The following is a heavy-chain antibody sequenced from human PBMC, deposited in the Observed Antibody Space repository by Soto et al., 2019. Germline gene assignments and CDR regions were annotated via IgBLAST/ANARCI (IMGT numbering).Heavy chain of an antibody. D-gene: IGHD2-2*01. V-gene: IGHV1-69*13. CDR1: GGTFSSYA. CDR3: ARKGYCSSTSCYTHWFDP. Sequence: GASVKVSCKASGGTFSSYAISWVRQAPGQGLEWMGGIIPIFGTANYAQKFQGRVTITADESTSTAYMELSSLRSEDTAVYYCARKGYCSSTSCYTHWFDPWDQGTLVTVSS. J-gene: IGHJ5*02. CDR2: IIPIFGTA.